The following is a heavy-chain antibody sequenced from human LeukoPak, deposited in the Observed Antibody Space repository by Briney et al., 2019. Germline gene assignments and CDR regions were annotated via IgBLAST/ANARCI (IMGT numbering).Heavy chain of an antibody. J-gene: IGHJ4*02. Sequence: ASVKVSCKASVYTFTSYGISWVRQAPGQGREGMGWISAYSGNTNYAQKLQGRVTMPTDTSTSTAYMELRSLRSDDTAVYYCARRGHGGSYPYWGQGTLVTVSS. D-gene: IGHD1-26*01. CDR3: ARRGHGGSYPY. CDR1: VYTFTSYG. CDR2: ISAYSGNT. V-gene: IGHV1-18*01.